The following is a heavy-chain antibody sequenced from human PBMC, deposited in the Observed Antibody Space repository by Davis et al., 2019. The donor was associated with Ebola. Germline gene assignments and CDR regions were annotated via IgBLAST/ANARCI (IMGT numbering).Heavy chain of an antibody. J-gene: IGHJ4*02. Sequence: PGGSLRLSCAASGFTFSRYWMHWVRQAPGKGLVYVSRISSDGGITSYADSVKGRFAVSRDNSKNTLYLHMNSLRVEDTAVYYCAKRWELHYFDYWGQGALVAVSS. D-gene: IGHD1-7*01. CDR3: AKRWELHYFDY. CDR1: GFTFSRYW. V-gene: IGHV3-74*01. CDR2: ISSDGGIT.